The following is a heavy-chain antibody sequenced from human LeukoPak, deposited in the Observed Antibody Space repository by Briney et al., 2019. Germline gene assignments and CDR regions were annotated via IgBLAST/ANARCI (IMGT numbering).Heavy chain of an antibody. CDR3: ARGGIAAAGSSQDDAFDI. Sequence: SETLSLTCTVSGDSISSSSYYWGWIRQPPGKGLEWIGNIYYSGSTYNPSLKSRVTISVDTSKNQFSLKLTPVTAADAAVYYCARGGIAAAGSSQDDAFDIWGQGTMVTVSS. CDR2: IYYSGST. D-gene: IGHD6-13*01. J-gene: IGHJ3*02. V-gene: IGHV4-39*01. CDR1: GDSISSSSYY.